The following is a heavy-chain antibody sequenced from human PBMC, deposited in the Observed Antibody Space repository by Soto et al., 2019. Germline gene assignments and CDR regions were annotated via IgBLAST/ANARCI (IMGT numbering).Heavy chain of an antibody. Sequence: GGSLRLSCAASGFTVSSNYMSWVRQAPGKGLEWVSVIYSGGSTYYADSVKGRFTISRHNSKNTLYLQMNSLRAEDTAVYYCARDRIDSGYDDAFDIWGQATMVTVSS. D-gene: IGHD5-12*01. CDR3: ARDRIDSGYDDAFDI. CDR2: IYSGGST. CDR1: GFTVSSNY. J-gene: IGHJ3*02. V-gene: IGHV3-53*04.